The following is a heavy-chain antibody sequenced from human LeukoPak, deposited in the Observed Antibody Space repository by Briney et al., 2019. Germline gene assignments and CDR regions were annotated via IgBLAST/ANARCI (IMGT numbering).Heavy chain of an antibody. J-gene: IGHJ4*02. V-gene: IGHV3-48*02. CDR1: GFTFGSYI. D-gene: IGHD2/OR15-2a*01. CDR3: ARDLNLSF. Sequence: GGSLRLSCAASGFTFGSYIMNWVRQAPGKGLEWVSYISSSGSTIYYSDSVKGRLTISRDNAKNSLCLQMNSLGDEDTAVYYCARDLNLSFWGQGTLVTVSS. CDR2: ISSSGSTI.